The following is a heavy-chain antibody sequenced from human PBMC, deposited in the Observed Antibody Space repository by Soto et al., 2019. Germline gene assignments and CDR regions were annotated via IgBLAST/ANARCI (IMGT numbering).Heavy chain of an antibody. D-gene: IGHD3-10*01. CDR3: SITRHYHGAAFDS. Sequence: EVQLVQSGAEGKRPGESLKISCNGSAYTFTNYYIGWVRQMPGKGLEWMGIIYPGDSETTYSPSFQGQVTFSVDKSLNIAYLQGSSLKASDTGIYYCSITRHYHGAAFDSWGHGTLVTVSS. V-gene: IGHV5-51*01. J-gene: IGHJ4*01. CDR2: IYPGDSET. CDR1: AYTFTNYY.